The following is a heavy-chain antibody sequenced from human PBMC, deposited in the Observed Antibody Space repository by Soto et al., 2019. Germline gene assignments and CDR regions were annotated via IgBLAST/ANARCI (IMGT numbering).Heavy chain of an antibody. J-gene: IGHJ6*02. CDR1: GYTFTSYG. Sequence: QVQLVQSGAEVKKPGASVKVSCKASGYTFTSYGISWVRQAPGQGLEWMGWISAYNGNTNYAQKLQGRVTMTTDTSTSSAYMELRSLGSDDTALYYCARDRYKLPKEGHYYYYGMDVWGQGTTVTVSS. CDR2: ISAYNGNT. V-gene: IGHV1-18*01. CDR3: ARDRYKLPKEGHYYYYGMDV. D-gene: IGHD2-2*01.